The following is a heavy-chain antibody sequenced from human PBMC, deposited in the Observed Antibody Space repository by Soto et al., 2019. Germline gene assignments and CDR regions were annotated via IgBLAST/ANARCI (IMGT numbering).Heavy chain of an antibody. CDR2: ISGGGDTT. CDR3: AKGRGGSGSLTPRVDF. Sequence: EVQLLASGGGLVQPGGSLRLSCAASGFTFNNYAMTWFRQAPGKGLEWVSAISGGGDTTSYADSVKGRFTVSRDGSKNTLYRQMSSLRAEDTALYYCAKGRGGSGSLTPRVDFWGQGTLVTVSS. CDR1: GFTFNNYA. V-gene: IGHV3-23*01. J-gene: IGHJ4*02. D-gene: IGHD3-10*01.